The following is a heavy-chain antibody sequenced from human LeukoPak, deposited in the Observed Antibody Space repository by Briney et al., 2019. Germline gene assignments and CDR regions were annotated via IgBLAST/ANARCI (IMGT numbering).Heavy chain of an antibody. CDR1: GGSVSSNY. Sequence: SETLSLTCSVSGGSVSSNYWSWIRQPPGKGQEWIAYIHNSGSTNYSPSLKSRVAISLDTSKNEVSLKLRSVTGADTAVYYCARGFYDSRGYSAPFDYWGQGTLVTVSS. J-gene: IGHJ4*02. CDR2: IHNSGST. D-gene: IGHD3-22*01. V-gene: IGHV4-59*02. CDR3: ARGFYDSRGYSAPFDY.